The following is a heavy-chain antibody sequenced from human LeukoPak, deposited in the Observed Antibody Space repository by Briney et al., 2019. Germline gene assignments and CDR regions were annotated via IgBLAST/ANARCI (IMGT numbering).Heavy chain of an antibody. CDR1: GFTVSNKY. V-gene: IGHV3-53*01. J-gene: IGHJ4*02. Sequence: GGSLRLSCAASGFTVSNKYMSWVRQAPGRGLEWVSVIYSGGSTYYADSVKGRFSISRDKSKNTLYLQMNSLRAEDTAVYYCAKDLGRYRNNYFDYWGQGTLVTVSS. CDR3: AKDLGRYRNNYFDY. D-gene: IGHD1-26*01. CDR2: IYSGGST.